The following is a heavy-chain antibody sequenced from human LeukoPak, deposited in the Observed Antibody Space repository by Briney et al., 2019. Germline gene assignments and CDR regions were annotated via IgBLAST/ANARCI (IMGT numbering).Heavy chain of an antibody. CDR3: ARDYYDSSTGTSYFDY. J-gene: IGHJ4*02. D-gene: IGHD3-22*01. CDR2: IYYSGST. CDR1: GGSISSGDYY. Sequence: PSQTLSLTCTVSGGSISSGDYYWSWVRQPPGKGLEWIGYIYYSGSTYYNPSLKSRVTILVDTSKNQFSLKLSSVTAADTAVYYCARDYYDSSTGTSYFDYWGQGTLVTVSS. V-gene: IGHV4-30-4*01.